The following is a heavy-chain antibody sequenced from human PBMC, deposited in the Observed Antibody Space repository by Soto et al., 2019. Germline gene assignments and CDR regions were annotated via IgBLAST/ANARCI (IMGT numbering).Heavy chain of an antibody. CDR3: ARWEVYATYYYYGMDV. CDR2: IIPIFGTA. D-gene: IGHD2-8*01. J-gene: IGHJ6*02. CDR1: GVTFSSYA. V-gene: IGHV1-69*01. Sequence: QVQLVQSGAEVKKPGSSVKVSCKASGVTFSSYAISWVRQAPGQGLEWMGGIIPIFGTANYAQKFQGRVTITAHESTSTAYMELSSLRSEDTAVYYCARWEVYATYYYYGMDVWGQGTTVTVSS.